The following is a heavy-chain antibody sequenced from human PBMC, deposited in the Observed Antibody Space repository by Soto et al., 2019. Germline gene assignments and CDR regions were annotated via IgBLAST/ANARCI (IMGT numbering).Heavy chain of an antibody. CDR1: GGSISSSSYY. Sequence: SETLSLACTVSGGSISSSSYYWGWIRQPPGKGLEWIGSIYYSGSTYYNPSLKSRVTISVDTSKNQFSLKLSSVTAADTAVYYCARRYKGIDYWGQGTLVTVSS. V-gene: IGHV4-39*01. CDR2: IYYSGST. D-gene: IGHD1-20*01. J-gene: IGHJ4*02. CDR3: ARRYKGIDY.